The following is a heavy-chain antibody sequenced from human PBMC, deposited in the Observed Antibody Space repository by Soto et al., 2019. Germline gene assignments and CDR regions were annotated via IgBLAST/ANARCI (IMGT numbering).Heavy chain of an antibody. V-gene: IGHV1-69*01. J-gene: IGHJ5*02. D-gene: IGHD1-7*01. CDR1: GGTFSSYA. CDR3: AREGDWNYVSWFDP. Sequence: QVQLVQSGAEVKKPGSSVKLSCKASGGTFSSYAISWVRQAPGQGLEWMGGIIPIFGTANYAQKFQGRVTITADESTSTAYMELSSLRSEDTAVYYCAREGDWNYVSWFDPWGQGTLVTVSS. CDR2: IIPIFGTA.